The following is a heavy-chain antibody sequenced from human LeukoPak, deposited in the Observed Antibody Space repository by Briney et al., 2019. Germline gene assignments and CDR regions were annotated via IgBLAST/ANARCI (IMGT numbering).Heavy chain of an antibody. CDR1: GGSISGYY. J-gene: IGHJ4*02. D-gene: IGHD2-15*01. V-gene: IGHV4-59*08. CDR2: ISYVGST. CDR3: AKTFPVGY. Sequence: SETLSLTCSASGGSISGYYWNWIRQSPGKGLEWIGYISYVGSTNYNPSLKSRVTISVDTSKNQFSLKLSSVTAADTAVYYCAKTFPVGYWGQGTLVTVSS.